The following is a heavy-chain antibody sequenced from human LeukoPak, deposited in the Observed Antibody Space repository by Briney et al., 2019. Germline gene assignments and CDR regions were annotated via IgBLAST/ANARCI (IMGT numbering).Heavy chain of an antibody. V-gene: IGHV3-11*01. Sequence: GGSLRLSCAASGFTFSDYYMSWIRQAPGKGLEWVSYISSSRGSTIYYADSVKGRFTISRDNAKNSLYLQMNSLRAEDTAVYYCARDGGYYYMDVWGKGTTVTASS. CDR2: ISSSRGSTI. J-gene: IGHJ6*03. D-gene: IGHD3-16*01. CDR3: ARDGGYYYMDV. CDR1: GFTFSDYY.